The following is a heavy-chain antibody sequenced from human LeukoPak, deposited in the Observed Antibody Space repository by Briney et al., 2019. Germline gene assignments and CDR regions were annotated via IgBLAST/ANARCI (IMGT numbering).Heavy chain of an antibody. CDR3: ARVIAVAGYTVPH. CDR1: GGSISSSSYY. CDR2: IYYSGST. Sequence: SETLSLTCTVSGGSISSSSYYWGWIRQPPGKGLEWIGSIYYSGSTYCNPSLKSRVTISVDTSKNQFSLKLSSVTAADTAVYYCARVIAVAGYTVPHWGQGTLVTVSS. J-gene: IGHJ4*02. D-gene: IGHD6-19*01. V-gene: IGHV4-39*01.